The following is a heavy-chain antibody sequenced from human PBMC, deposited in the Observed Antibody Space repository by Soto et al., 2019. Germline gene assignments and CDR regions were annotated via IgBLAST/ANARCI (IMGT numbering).Heavy chain of an antibody. V-gene: IGHV3-30*18. D-gene: IGHD3-10*01. J-gene: IGHJ4*02. CDR2: ISYDGSNK. Sequence: QVQLVESGGGVVQPGRSLRLSCAASGFTFSSYGMHWVRQAPGKGLEWGAVISYDGSNKYYADSVKGRFTISRDNSKNTLYLQMNSLRAEDTAVYYCAKDYYGSGRDYWGQGTLVTVSS. CDR3: AKDYYGSGRDY. CDR1: GFTFSSYG.